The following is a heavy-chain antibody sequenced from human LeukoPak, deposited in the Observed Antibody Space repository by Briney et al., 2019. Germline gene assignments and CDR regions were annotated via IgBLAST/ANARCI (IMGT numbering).Heavy chain of an antibody. Sequence: PSETLSLTCTVSGGSISSYYWSWIRQPAGKGLEWIGRIYTSGSTNYNPSLKSRVTMSVDTSKNQFSLTLSSVTAADTAVYYCARDSGYYYYYYMDVWGKGTTVTISS. CDR2: IYTSGST. CDR3: ARDSGYYYYYYMDV. CDR1: GGSISSYY. J-gene: IGHJ6*03. V-gene: IGHV4-4*07. D-gene: IGHD5-12*01.